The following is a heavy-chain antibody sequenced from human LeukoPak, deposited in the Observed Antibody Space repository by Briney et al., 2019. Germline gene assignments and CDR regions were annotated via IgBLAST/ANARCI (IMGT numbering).Heavy chain of an antibody. CDR1: GGSISSGGYY. CDR3: ARVLYYDSSGYSRVDY. CDR2: IYYSGST. J-gene: IGHJ4*02. V-gene: IGHV4-31*03. Sequence: SQTLSLTCTVSGGSISSGGYYWSWIRQHPGKGLEWIGYIYYSGSTYYNPSLKSRVTISVDTSKNQFSLKLCSVTAADTAVYYCARVLYYDSSGYSRVDYWGQGTLVTVSS. D-gene: IGHD3-22*01.